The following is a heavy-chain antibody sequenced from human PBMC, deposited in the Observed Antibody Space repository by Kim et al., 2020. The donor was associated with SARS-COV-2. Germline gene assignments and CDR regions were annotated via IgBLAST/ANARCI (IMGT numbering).Heavy chain of an antibody. CDR3: ARDSGGMDV. CDR2: GSNK. J-gene: IGHJ6*02. Sequence: GSNKSYADPGKGRFTISRDNSKNTLYLQMNSLGAEDTAVYYCARDSGGMDVWGQGTTVTVSS. V-gene: IGHV3-33*01. D-gene: IGHD6-25*01.